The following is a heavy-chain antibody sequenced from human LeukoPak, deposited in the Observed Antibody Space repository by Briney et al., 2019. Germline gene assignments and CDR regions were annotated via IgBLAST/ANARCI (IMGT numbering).Heavy chain of an antibody. J-gene: IGHJ4*02. CDR3: ARHLLRGQNFDY. Sequence: PGGSLRLSCGTSGFTFSDSWMSWFRQAPGQGLDWVASIKDDGSDKYYLDSVRGRFTISRDNAEDSLYLQLDDLRAEDTAVFYCARHLLRGQNFDYWGQGTLVTVSS. CDR1: GFTFSDSW. CDR2: IKDDGSDK. V-gene: IGHV3-7*01.